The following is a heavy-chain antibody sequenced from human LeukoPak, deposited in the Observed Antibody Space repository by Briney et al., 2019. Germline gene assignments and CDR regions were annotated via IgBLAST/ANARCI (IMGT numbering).Heavy chain of an antibody. Sequence: ASVKVSCKASGYIFTSYVMHWVRQAPGQRLEWMGWINAGNGNTKYSQKFQGRVTITRDTSASTTYMDLYSLRSEDTAVYYCARERGYSGYDSSDYWGQGTLVTVSS. CDR2: INAGNGNT. CDR1: GYIFTSYV. V-gene: IGHV1-3*01. D-gene: IGHD5-12*01. CDR3: ARERGYSGYDSSDY. J-gene: IGHJ4*02.